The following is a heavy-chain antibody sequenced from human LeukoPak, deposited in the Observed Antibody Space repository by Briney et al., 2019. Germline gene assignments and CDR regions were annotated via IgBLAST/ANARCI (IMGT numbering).Heavy chain of an antibody. Sequence: PSETLSLTCAVYGGSFSGYYWSWIRQPPGKGLEWIGEINHSGSTNYNPSLKSRVTISVDTSKNQFSLKLSSVTAADTAVYYCARGRSVRAYYSGSGSSTLDYWGQGTLVTVSS. CDR1: GGSFSGYY. D-gene: IGHD3-10*01. CDR3: ARGRSVRAYYSGSGSSTLDY. V-gene: IGHV4-34*01. J-gene: IGHJ4*02. CDR2: INHSGST.